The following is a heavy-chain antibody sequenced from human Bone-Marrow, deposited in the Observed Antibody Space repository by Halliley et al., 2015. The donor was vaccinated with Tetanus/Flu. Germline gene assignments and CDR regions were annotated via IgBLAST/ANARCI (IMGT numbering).Heavy chain of an antibody. Sequence: WDDDARYSPSLKTRLTITKDPSKNQVVLTMTNMDPVDTATYYCAQRGSYPYYYGSGSFNPFDYWGQGTLVTVSS. CDR2: WDDDA. CDR3: AQRGSYPYYYGSGSFNPFDY. J-gene: IGHJ4*02. V-gene: IGHV2-5*02. D-gene: IGHD3-10*01.